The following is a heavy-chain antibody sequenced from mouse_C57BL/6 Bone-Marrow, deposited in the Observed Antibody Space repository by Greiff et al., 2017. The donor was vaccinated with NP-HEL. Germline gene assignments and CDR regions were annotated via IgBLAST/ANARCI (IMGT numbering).Heavy chain of an antibody. CDR1: GYTFTSYW. J-gene: IGHJ2*01. Sequence: VQLVESGAELVKPGASVKLSCKASGYTFTSYWMHWVKQRPGQGLEWIGMIHPNSGSTNYNEKFKSKATLTVDKSSSTAYMQLSSLTSEDSAVYYCTRWLLPYFDYWGQGTTLTVSS. D-gene: IGHD2-3*01. V-gene: IGHV1-64*01. CDR2: IHPNSGST. CDR3: TRWLLPYFDY.